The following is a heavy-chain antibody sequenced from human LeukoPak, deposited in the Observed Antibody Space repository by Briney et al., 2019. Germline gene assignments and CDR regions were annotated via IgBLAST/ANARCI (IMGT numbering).Heavy chain of an antibody. CDR2: INPNSGGT. CDR3: ARVFVRNYDFWSGYYLGY. D-gene: IGHD3-3*01. V-gene: IGHV1-2*02. CDR1: GYTFTGYY. Sequence: ASVKVSCKASGYTFTGYYMQWVRQAPGQGLEWMGWINPNSGGTNYAQKSQGRVTMTRDTSISTAYMELSRLRSDDTDVYYCARVFVRNYDFWSGYYLGYWGQGTLVTVSS. J-gene: IGHJ4*02.